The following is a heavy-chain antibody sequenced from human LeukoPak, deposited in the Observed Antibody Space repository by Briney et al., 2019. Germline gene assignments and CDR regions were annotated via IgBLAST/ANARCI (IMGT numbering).Heavy chain of an antibody. V-gene: IGHV3-33*06. CDR1: RHTFRLYG. CDR2: IWNDGGNR. J-gene: IGHJ4*02. CDR3: CKDARRGFDCSNTLEY. D-gene: IGHD4-11*01. Sequence: PGMSLRLSCIACRHTFRLYGMYCVRQAPGKGLEWVAVIWNDGGNRYYADSVKGRFTISRDNYENTVYLQMNSLRAADTTVLYYCKDARRGFDCSNTLEYWGQGTLVTVSS.